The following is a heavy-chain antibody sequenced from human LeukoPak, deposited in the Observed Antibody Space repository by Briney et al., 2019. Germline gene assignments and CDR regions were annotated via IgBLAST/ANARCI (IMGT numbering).Heavy chain of an antibody. CDR1: GFTFSGYA. D-gene: IGHD6-13*01. CDR2: ISGSGDST. V-gene: IGHV3-23*01. J-gene: IGHJ4*02. Sequence: PGGPLRLSCAASGFTFSGYAMSWVRQAPGKGLEWVSAISGSGDSTYYGDSVKGRFTISRDNSKNTLYLQMNSLRAEDTAVYYCAKTRPLDSSSWSHGDYWGQGTLVTVSS. CDR3: AKTRPLDSSSWSHGDY.